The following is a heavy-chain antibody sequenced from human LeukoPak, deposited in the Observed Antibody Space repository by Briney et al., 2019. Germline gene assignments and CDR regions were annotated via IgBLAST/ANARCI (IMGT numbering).Heavy chain of an antibody. CDR3: ARDKYGGNSNAFDI. Sequence: GGSLRLSCAASGFTFSSYWMHWVRQVPGKGLVWVSRIGTDGRTTTYADYVKGRFTISRDNAKNTLYLQMNSLGAEDTAVYYCARDKYGGNSNAFDIWGQGTLVTVSS. J-gene: IGHJ3*02. CDR1: GFTFSSYW. D-gene: IGHD4-23*01. CDR2: IGTDGRTT. V-gene: IGHV3-74*01.